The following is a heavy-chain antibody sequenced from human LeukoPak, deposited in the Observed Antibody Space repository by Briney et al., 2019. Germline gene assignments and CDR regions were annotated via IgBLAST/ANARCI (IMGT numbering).Heavy chain of an antibody. D-gene: IGHD3-22*01. CDR2: ISSSGSTI. CDR1: GFTFSDYY. J-gene: IGHJ4*02. CDR3: ARHYFDSSGYYNVFPDS. Sequence: GGSLRLSCAASGFTFSDYYMSWIRQAPGKGLEWVSYISSSGSTIYYADSVKGRFTISRDNSKNTLYLQMNSLSAEDTAVYYCARHYFDSSGYYNVFPDSWGQGTLVTVSS. V-gene: IGHV3-11*01.